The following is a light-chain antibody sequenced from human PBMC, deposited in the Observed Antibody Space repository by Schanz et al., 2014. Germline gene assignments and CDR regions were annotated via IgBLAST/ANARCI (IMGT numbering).Light chain of an antibody. V-gene: IGKV3-11*01. CDR1: QSVSSD. CDR3: QQRSNWPLT. CDR2: AAS. J-gene: IGKJ4*01. Sequence: EKVMTQSPATLSLSPGERATLSCRASQSVSSDLAWYQKRPGQAPRLLIYAASTRATGIPARFSGSGSGTDFTLTISSLEPDDFALYYCQQRSNWPLTFGGGTKVEIK.